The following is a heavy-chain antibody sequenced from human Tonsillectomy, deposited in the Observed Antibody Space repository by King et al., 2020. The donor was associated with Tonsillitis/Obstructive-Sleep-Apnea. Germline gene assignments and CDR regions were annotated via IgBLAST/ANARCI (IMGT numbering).Heavy chain of an antibody. CDR3: AREITMVRGVERGWFDP. V-gene: IGHV4-31*03. D-gene: IGHD3-10*01. CDR1: GGSISSGGYY. CDR2: IYYSGST. J-gene: IGHJ5*02. Sequence: VQLQESGPGLVKPSQTLSLTCTVSGGSISSGGYYWSWIRQHPGKGLEWIGYIYYSGSTYYNPSLKSRVTISVDTSKNQFSLKLSSVTAADTAVYYCAREITMVRGVERGWFDPWGQGTLVTVSS.